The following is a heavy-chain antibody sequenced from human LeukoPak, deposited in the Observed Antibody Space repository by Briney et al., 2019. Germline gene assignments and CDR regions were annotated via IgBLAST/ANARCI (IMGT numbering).Heavy chain of an antibody. CDR2: ISESDGRT. D-gene: IGHD5-18*01. Sequence: GGSLRLSCAASGSTFSRYAMSWVRQAPGKGLEWLSAISESDGRTYYADSVKGRFTISRDNSKNTLYLQMNSLGADDTAVYFCAKDISQGYTFGSIEEDYWGQGTLVTVSS. CDR1: GSTFSRYA. V-gene: IGHV3-23*01. J-gene: IGHJ4*02. CDR3: AKDISQGYTFGSIEEDY.